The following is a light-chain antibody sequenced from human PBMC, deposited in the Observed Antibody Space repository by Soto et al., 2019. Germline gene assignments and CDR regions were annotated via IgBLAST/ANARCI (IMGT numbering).Light chain of an antibody. J-gene: IGLJ1*01. CDR1: SSDVGGYNY. CDR2: KVS. Sequence: QSVLAQPAPVSGSPGQSITISCTVTSSDVGGYNYVSCYQQYPGRVPKLLIYKVSNRPSGVSNRFSGSKSGNTASLTISGLQAEDEADYFCTSPTPGSLYVFGTGTKVTVL. V-gene: IGLV2-14*01. CDR3: TSPTPGSLYV.